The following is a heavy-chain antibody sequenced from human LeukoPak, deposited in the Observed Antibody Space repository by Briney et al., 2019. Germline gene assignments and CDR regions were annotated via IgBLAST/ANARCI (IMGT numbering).Heavy chain of an antibody. CDR3: ARVRGYSYGNDAFDI. CDR1: GGSFSDSY. J-gene: IGHJ3*02. V-gene: IGHV4-34*01. Sequence: SETLSLTCAVYGGSFSDSYWSWIRQPPGKGLERIGEINHGGSTKFNPSLKSRVTISLDTSRNQFSLKLSSVTAADTAVYYCARVRGYSYGNDAFDIGGQGTMVTVSS. D-gene: IGHD5-18*01. CDR2: INHGGST.